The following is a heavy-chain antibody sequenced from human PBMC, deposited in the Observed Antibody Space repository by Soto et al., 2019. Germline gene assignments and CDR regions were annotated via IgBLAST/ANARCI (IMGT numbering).Heavy chain of an antibody. CDR2: ISYDGSNK. CDR1: GFTFSSYA. Sequence: VQLVESGGGVVQPGRSLRLSCAASGFTFSSYAMHWVRQAPGKGLEWVAVISYDGSNKYYADSVKGRFTISRDNSKNTLYLQMNSLRAEDTAVYYCARDSFDDSSGSYYFDYWGQGTLVTVSS. CDR3: ARDSFDDSSGSYYFDY. J-gene: IGHJ4*02. V-gene: IGHV3-30-3*01. D-gene: IGHD3-22*01.